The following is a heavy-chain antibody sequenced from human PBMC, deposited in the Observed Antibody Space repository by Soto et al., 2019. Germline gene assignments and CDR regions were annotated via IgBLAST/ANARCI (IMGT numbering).Heavy chain of an antibody. D-gene: IGHD6-6*01. Sequence: SETLSLTCTVSGGYISSYYWSWIRQPAGKGLEWIGRIYSNGNTNYNPSLKSRVTMSIDTSKNQFSLKLTSVTAADTAVYYCARGGSSSGFDYWGRGTLVTVSS. V-gene: IGHV4-4*07. CDR2: IYSNGNT. CDR3: ARGGSSSGFDY. CDR1: GGYISSYY. J-gene: IGHJ4*02.